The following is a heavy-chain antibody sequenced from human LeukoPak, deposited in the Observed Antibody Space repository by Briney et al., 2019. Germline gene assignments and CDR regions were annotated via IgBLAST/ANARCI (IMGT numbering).Heavy chain of an antibody. CDR2: IYTSGST. CDR3: ARDTAGYCSGGSCYPNWFNP. V-gene: IGHV4-4*07. Sequence: SETLSLTCTVSGGSISSYYWSWIRQPAGKGLEWIGRIYTSGSTNYNPSLKSRVTISVDKSKNQFSLKLSSVTAADTAVYYCARDTAGYCSGGSCYPNWFNPWGQGTLVTVSS. D-gene: IGHD2-15*01. J-gene: IGHJ5*02. CDR1: GGSISSYY.